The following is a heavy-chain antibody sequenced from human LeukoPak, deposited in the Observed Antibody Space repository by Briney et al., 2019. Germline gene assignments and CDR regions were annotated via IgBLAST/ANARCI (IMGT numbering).Heavy chain of an antibody. CDR2: ISSTGSAI. J-gene: IGHJ6*02. V-gene: IGHV3-48*03. CDR1: GLSFSSYE. Sequence: GGSLRLSCAASGLSFSSYEMNWVRQAPGKGLEWISYISSTGSAIFYADSVKGRFTISRDNAKNSLYLQMNSLRAEDTGVYYCARPQGGTTRSHGMDFWGQGPAVTVSS. CDR3: ARPQGGTTRSHGMDF. D-gene: IGHD2/OR15-2a*01.